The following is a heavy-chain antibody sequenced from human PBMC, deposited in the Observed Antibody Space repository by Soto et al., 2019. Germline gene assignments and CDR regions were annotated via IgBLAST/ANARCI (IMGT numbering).Heavy chain of an antibody. CDR2: IYYSGST. CDR3: ARVTVSGLIDS. Sequence: QVQLQESGPGLVKPSQTLSLTCTVSGGSISSAGYYWSWIRQHPGKGLEWIGYIYYSGSTYYNPSHKSRVTISVDTSRDQHSGKLSSVTAGDQAVYYCARVTVSGLIDSWGQGTLVTVSS. CDR1: GGSISSAGYY. V-gene: IGHV4-31*03. J-gene: IGHJ4*02. D-gene: IGHD4-17*01.